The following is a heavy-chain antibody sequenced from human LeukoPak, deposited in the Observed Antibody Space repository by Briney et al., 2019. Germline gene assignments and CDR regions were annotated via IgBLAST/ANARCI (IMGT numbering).Heavy chain of an antibody. D-gene: IGHD3-16*01. CDR2: IKQDGSEK. Sequence: PGGSLRLSCAASGFTFSSYRMSWVRQAPGKGLEWVANIKQDGSEKHYVDSVKGRFTISRDNAKNSLYLQMNSLRAEDTALYYCARVSYARGYYYYYMDVWGKGTTVTVSS. V-gene: IGHV3-7*03. CDR3: ARVSYARGYYYYYMDV. CDR1: GFTFSSYR. J-gene: IGHJ6*03.